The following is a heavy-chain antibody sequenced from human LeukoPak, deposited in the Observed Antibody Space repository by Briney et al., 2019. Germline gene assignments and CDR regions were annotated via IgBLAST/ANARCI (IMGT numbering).Heavy chain of an antibody. Sequence: GGSLRLSCAASGFTFSSYAMSWVRQAPGKGLEWVSTISGSGGSTYYADSVKGRFTISRDNSKNTLSLQMNSLRAEDTAVYYCPKGPSSTSSPFYWGQGTLVTVSS. CDR2: ISGSGGST. CDR3: PKGPSSTSSPFY. CDR1: GFTFSSYA. V-gene: IGHV3-23*01. J-gene: IGHJ4*02. D-gene: IGHD2-2*01.